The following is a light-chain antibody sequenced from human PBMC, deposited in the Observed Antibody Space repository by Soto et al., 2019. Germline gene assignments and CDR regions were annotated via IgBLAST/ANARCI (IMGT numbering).Light chain of an antibody. Sequence: QLVLTQSSSASASLGSSVKLTCTLSSGHSSYIIAWHQQQPGKAPRYLMKLEGSXXXXXXXXXXXXFSGSSSGADRYLTISXLQXXXXXXYYCETWDSNTHTVFGGGTKLTVL. CDR2: LEGSXXX. CDR1: SGHSSYI. J-gene: IGLJ3*02. V-gene: IGLV4-60*02. CDR3: ETWDSNTHTV.